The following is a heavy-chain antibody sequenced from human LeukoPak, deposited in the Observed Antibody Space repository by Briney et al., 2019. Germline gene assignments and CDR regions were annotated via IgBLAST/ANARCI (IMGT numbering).Heavy chain of an antibody. CDR1: GGSISSSSYY. CDR3: ARGGDYYDSSGYPVY. Sequence: SETLSLTCTVSGGSISSSSYYWGWIRQPPGKGLEWIGSIYYSGSTYYNPSLKSRVTISVDTSKNQFSLKLSSVTAADTAVYYCARGGDYYDSSGYPVYWGQGTLVTVSS. D-gene: IGHD3-22*01. V-gene: IGHV4-39*07. J-gene: IGHJ4*02. CDR2: IYYSGST.